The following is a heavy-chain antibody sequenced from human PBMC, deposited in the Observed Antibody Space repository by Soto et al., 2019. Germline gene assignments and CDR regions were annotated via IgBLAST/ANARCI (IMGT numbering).Heavy chain of an antibody. CDR3: SRTRVGNGLLTPGVYYYYGMDV. Sequence: QVQLVQSGAAVKKPGSSVKVSCKASGGTFSSYAISWVRQAPGQGLEWLGGIIHIFGTANYAQKFQGRVTITADESTSTAYMELSSLRSEDTAVYYCSRTRVGNGLLTPGVYYYYGMDVGGQGTTVTVSS. V-gene: IGHV1-69*01. D-gene: IGHD2-8*01. CDR2: IIHIFGTA. CDR1: GGTFSSYA. J-gene: IGHJ6*02.